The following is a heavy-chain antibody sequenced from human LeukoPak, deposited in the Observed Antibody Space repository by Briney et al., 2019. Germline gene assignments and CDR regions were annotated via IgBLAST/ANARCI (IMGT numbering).Heavy chain of an antibody. Sequence: GGSLRLSCTASGFTFSRYDMSWVRQAPGKGLEWVSSISSSSSYIYYADSVKGRFTISRDNAKNSLYLQMNSLRAEDTAVYYCARGTDYYDSSGYPNWFDPWGQGTLVTVSS. CDR1: GFTFSRYD. D-gene: IGHD3-22*01. CDR3: ARGTDYYDSSGYPNWFDP. CDR2: ISSSSSYI. J-gene: IGHJ5*02. V-gene: IGHV3-21*01.